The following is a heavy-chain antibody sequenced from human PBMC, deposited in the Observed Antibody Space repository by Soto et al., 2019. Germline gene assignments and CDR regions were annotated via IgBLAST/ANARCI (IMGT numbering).Heavy chain of an antibody. CDR1: GGSFSGYY. D-gene: IGHD6-6*01. CDR2: ICNSGTT. Sequence: SETLSLTCAVYGGSFSGYYWTWIRQPPGEGLEWIGCICNSGTTNYNPSLKSRVAISIDTSKNQFSLRLSSVTATDTAVYYCARASSSHPNYYYYYMDVWGKGTTVTVSS. J-gene: IGHJ6*03. CDR3: ARASSSHPNYYYYYMDV. V-gene: IGHV4-59*12.